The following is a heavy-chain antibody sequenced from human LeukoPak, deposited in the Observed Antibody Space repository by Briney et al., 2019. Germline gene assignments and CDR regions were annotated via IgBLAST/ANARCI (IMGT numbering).Heavy chain of an antibody. Sequence: GGSLRLSCAASGFTFSSYSMNWVRQAPGKGLEWVSSISSSSSYIYYADSVKGRFTISRDNAKNSLYLQMNSLRAEDTAVYYCARAYSDLRGDSAYAALIWGQGTMVTVSS. D-gene: IGHD5-12*01. CDR2: ISSSSSYI. J-gene: IGHJ3*02. CDR3: ARAYSDLRGDSAYAALI. CDR1: GFTFSSYS. V-gene: IGHV3-21*01.